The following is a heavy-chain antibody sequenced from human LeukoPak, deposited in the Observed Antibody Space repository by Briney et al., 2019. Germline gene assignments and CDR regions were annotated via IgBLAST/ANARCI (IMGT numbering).Heavy chain of an antibody. CDR3: ANARYSSWYSSNWFDP. CDR1: GFTFSSYA. V-gene: IGHV3-23*01. J-gene: IGHJ5*02. D-gene: IGHD6-13*01. Sequence: GGSLRLSCAASGFTFSSYAMSRVRQAPGKGLEWVSAISGSGGSTYYADSVKGRFTISRDNSKNTLYLQMNSLRAEDTAVYYCANARYSSWYSSNWFDPWGQGTLVTVSS. CDR2: ISGSGGST.